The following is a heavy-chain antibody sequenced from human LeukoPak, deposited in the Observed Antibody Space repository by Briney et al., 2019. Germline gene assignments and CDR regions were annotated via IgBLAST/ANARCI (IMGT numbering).Heavy chain of an antibody. D-gene: IGHD5-24*01. CDR1: GGSISSYY. J-gene: IGHJ4*02. CDR3: ARVRGEMATDY. V-gene: IGHV4-59*01. CDR2: IYYSGST. Sequence: PSETLSLTCTVSGGSISSYYWSWIRQPPGKGLEWIGYIYYSGSTNYNPSLKSRVTISVDTSKNQFSLKLSSVTAADTAVYYCARVRGEMATDYWGQGTLVTVSS.